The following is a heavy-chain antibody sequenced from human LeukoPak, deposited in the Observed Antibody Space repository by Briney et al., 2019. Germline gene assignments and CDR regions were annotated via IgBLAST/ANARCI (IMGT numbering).Heavy chain of an antibody. CDR2: ISSSSSYT. CDR1: GFTFSDYY. CDR3: ARDYDILTGYYPLDY. J-gene: IGHJ4*02. D-gene: IGHD3-9*01. V-gene: IGHV3-11*05. Sequence: GGSLRLSCAASGFTFSDYYMSWIRQAPGKGLEWVSYISSSSSYTNYADSVKGRFTISRDNAKNSLYLQMNSLRAGDTAVYYCARDYDILTGYYPLDYWGQGTLVTVSS.